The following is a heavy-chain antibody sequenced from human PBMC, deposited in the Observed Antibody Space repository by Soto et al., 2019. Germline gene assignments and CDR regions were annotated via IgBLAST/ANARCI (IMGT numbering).Heavy chain of an antibody. D-gene: IGHD3-10*01. Sequence: EVQLMESGGGLVQPGGSLRLSCAASGFTFDNYAMNWVRQAPGKGLEWVSGISATGGITYYAASVRGRFGISRDNSKNTLDLQMNSLRAEDTAVYYCARSLDVFLWLGELLSLGFDSWGQGTLVTASS. CDR1: GFTFDNYA. CDR3: ARSLDVFLWLGELLSLGFDS. V-gene: IGHV3-23*01. J-gene: IGHJ4*02. CDR2: ISATGGIT.